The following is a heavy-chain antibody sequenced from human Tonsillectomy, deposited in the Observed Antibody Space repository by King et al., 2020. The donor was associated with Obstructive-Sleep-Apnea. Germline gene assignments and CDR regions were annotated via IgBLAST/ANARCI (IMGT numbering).Heavy chain of an antibody. V-gene: IGHV4-4*02. CDR3: AGTNNSSGYFPSYFDY. Sequence: VQLQESGPGLVKPSGTLSLTCAVSGGSISSSNWWTWVRQPPGKGLEWIGELFHTGSTNYNPSLKSRVTISVDKSKNQFSLRLSSVTAADTAVYFCAGTNNSSGYFPSYFDYWGQGTLVTVSS. D-gene: IGHD3-22*01. CDR1: GGSISSSNW. CDR2: LFHTGST. J-gene: IGHJ4*02.